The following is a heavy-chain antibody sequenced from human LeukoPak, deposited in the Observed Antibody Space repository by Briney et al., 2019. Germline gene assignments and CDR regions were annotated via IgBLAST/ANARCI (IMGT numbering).Heavy chain of an antibody. V-gene: IGHV3-30*03. Sequence: GGSLRLSCAASGFTFSSYGMHWVRQAPGKGLEWVAVISYDGSNKYYADSVKGRFTISRDNAKNTLFLQMNSLRAEDTAVYYCARRGTGHGMDVWGQGTTVIVSS. J-gene: IGHJ6*02. D-gene: IGHD1-1*01. CDR2: ISYDGSNK. CDR3: ARRGTGHGMDV. CDR1: GFTFSSYG.